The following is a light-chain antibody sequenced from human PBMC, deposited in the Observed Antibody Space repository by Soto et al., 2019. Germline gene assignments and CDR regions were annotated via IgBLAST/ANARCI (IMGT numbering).Light chain of an antibody. CDR1: QSISSY. CDR2: AAS. V-gene: IGKV1-39*01. J-gene: IGKJ4*01. CDR3: QQSYSTPPS. Sequence: IHIAEPPFSLSASVGHRVIITCRASQSISSYLNWYQQKPRKAPKLLIYAASSLQSGVPSRFSGSGSGTDFTLTISSLQLEDFATYYCQQSYSTPPSFGGGTKADIK.